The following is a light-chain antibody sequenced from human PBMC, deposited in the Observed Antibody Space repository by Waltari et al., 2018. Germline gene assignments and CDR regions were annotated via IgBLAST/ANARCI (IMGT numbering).Light chain of an antibody. CDR2: VNSDGSH. J-gene: IGLJ3*02. CDR1: SGPSRNI. V-gene: IGLV4-69*01. Sequence: QLVLTQSPSASASLGASVKLTCTLSSGPSRNIIAWLPQQPGKGPRYLMQVNSDGSHRKGDEIPDRFSGSSSGAERYLTISSLQSEDEADYYCETGGHGTWVFGGGTKLTVL. CDR3: ETGGHGTWV.